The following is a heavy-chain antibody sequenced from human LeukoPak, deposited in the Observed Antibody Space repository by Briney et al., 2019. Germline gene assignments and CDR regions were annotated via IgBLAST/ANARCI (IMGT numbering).Heavy chain of an antibody. CDR1: GFTFSSYW. D-gene: IGHD4-17*01. J-gene: IGHJ4*03. CDR2: IKIDGSGT. CDR3: ARDSTVSDFDY. V-gene: IGHV3-74*01. Sequence: GGSLRLFFVASGFTFSSYWVHWVRQAPGKGLVWVSRIKIDGSGTGYADSVKGRFTISRDNAKHTLYLQMNSLRADDTAVYYCARDSTVSDFDYWGHGTPVTVSS.